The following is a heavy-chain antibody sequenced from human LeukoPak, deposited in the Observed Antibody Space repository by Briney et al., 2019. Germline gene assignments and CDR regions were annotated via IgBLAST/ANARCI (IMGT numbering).Heavy chain of an antibody. CDR2: IYSRGST. J-gene: IGHJ3*02. Sequence: SETLSLTCIVSGGSISSSNYYWGWIRQSPGKGLEWIGSIYSRGSTYYNPSLKSRVTISVDTSKNQFSLKLSSVTAADTAVYYCARENPRYSGSQNNAFDIWGQGTMVTVSS. CDR3: ARENPRYSGSQNNAFDI. D-gene: IGHD1-26*01. CDR1: GGSISSSNYY. V-gene: IGHV4-39*07.